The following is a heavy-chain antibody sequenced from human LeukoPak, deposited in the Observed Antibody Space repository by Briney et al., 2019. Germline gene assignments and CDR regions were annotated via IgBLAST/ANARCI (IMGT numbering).Heavy chain of an antibody. V-gene: IGHV3-30*18. CDR2: ISYDGSNK. CDR3: AKGGGGSGWDDAFDI. J-gene: IGHJ3*02. CDR1: GFTFSSYG. D-gene: IGHD6-19*01. Sequence: PGRSLRLSCAASGFTFSSYGMHWVRQAPGKGLEWVAVISYDGSNKYYADSVKGRFTISRDNSKNTLYLQMSSLRAEDTAVYYCAKGGGGSGWDDAFDIWGQGTMVTVSS.